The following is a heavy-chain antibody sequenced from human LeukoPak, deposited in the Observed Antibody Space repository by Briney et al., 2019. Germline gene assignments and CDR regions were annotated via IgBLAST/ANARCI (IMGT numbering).Heavy chain of an antibody. Sequence: GGSLRLSCAASGFTFSSYAMSWVRQAPGKGLEWVSAISGSGGSTYYADSVKGRFTISRDNSKNTLYLQMNSLRAEDTAVYYCAKALDYYDSSGYYYVAANFDYWGQGTLVTVSS. V-gene: IGHV3-23*01. CDR3: AKALDYYDSSGYYYVAANFDY. D-gene: IGHD3-22*01. J-gene: IGHJ4*02. CDR1: GFTFSSYA. CDR2: ISGSGGST.